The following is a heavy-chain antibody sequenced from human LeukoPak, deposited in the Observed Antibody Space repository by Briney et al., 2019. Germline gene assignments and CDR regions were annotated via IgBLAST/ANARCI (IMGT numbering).Heavy chain of an antibody. D-gene: IGHD7-27*01. CDR2: ISSSGGTT. CDR3: TKGTTGSDY. V-gene: IGHV3-23*01. Sequence: GESLKISCKGSGFTFTSYAMSWVRQAPGKGLEWVSGISSSGGTTYYADSVKGRFTISRDNSKNSLYLQMNSLRAEDTAVYYCTKGTTGSDYWGQGTLVTVSS. CDR1: GFTFTSYA. J-gene: IGHJ4*02.